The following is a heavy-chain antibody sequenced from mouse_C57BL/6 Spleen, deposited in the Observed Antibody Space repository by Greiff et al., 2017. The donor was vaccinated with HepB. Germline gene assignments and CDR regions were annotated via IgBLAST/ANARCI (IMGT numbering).Heavy chain of an antibody. CDR2: INPSSGYT. V-gene: IGHV1-7*01. CDR1: GYTFTSYW. Sequence: VQLQQSGAELAKPGASVKLSCKASGYTFTSYWMHWVKQRPGQGLEWIGYINPSSGYTKYNQKFKDKATLTADISSSTAYMQLSSLTYEDSAVYYCASYYDSYAMDYWGQGTSVTVSS. J-gene: IGHJ4*01. D-gene: IGHD2-1*01. CDR3: ASYYDSYAMDY.